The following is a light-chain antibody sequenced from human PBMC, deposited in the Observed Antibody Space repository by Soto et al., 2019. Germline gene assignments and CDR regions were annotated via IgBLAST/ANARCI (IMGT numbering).Light chain of an antibody. J-gene: IGKJ3*01. CDR3: QKYVTAPFT. CDR1: QGVKNH. Sequence: DIQMTQSPSSLSASVGDRVTITCRASQGVKNHLAWYQQKPGKVPELLIYAASTLHSGVPSRFSGRGSGTEFTLTISSLQPEDVATYYCQKYVTAPFTFGPGTKVDFK. CDR2: AAS. V-gene: IGKV1-27*01.